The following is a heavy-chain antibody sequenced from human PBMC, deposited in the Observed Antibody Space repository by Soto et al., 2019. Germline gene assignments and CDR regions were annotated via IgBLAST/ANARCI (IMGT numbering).Heavy chain of an antibody. V-gene: IGHV4-59*01. CDR2: IYYSGST. CDR1: GGSISSYY. J-gene: IGHJ5*02. CDR3: ARDAGAYDFWSGYYVGNWFDP. D-gene: IGHD3-3*01. Sequence: PSETLSLTCTVSGGSISSYYWSWIRQPPGKGLEWIGYIYYSGSTNYNPSLKSRVTISVDTSKNQFSLKLSSVTAADTAVYYCARDAGAYDFWSGYYVGNWFDPWGQGTLVTVSS.